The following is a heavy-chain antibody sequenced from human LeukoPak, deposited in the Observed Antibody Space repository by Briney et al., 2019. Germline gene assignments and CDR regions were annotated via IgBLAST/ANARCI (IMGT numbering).Heavy chain of an antibody. J-gene: IGHJ4*02. V-gene: IGHV3-23*01. CDR3: AKDSVRSSGWFYFDY. Sequence: GGSLRLSCAASGFTYISYDMTWVRQAPGKGLEWVSGISASGDRTYYADSVKGRFTISRDNSKNTLSLQMNSLRVEDTAVYYCAKDSVRSSGWFYFDYWGQGTLFTVSS. D-gene: IGHD6-19*01. CDR1: GFTYISYD. CDR2: ISASGDRT.